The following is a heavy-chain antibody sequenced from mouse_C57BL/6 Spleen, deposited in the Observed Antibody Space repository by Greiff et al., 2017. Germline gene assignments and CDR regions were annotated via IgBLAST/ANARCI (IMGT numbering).Heavy chain of an antibody. Sequence: QVHVKQPGAELVKPGASVKMSCKASGYTFTSYWITWVKQRPGQGLEWIGDIYPGSGSTNYNEKFKSKATLTVDTSSSTAYMQLSSLTSEDSAVYYCARYYGGWGTGTTVTVSS. V-gene: IGHV1-55*01. CDR2: IYPGSGST. CDR3: ARYYGG. CDR1: GYTFTSYW. J-gene: IGHJ1*03.